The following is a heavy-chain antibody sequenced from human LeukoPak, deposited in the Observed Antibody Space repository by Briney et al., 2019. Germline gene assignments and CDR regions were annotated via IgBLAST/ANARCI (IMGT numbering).Heavy chain of an antibody. CDR1: GFTFSSYA. D-gene: IGHD6-19*01. CDR2: ISGSGGST. J-gene: IGHJ5*02. CDR3: AGDTHSSSWYDH. Sequence: GGSLRLSCAASGFTFSSYAMSWVRQAPGKGLEWVSAISGSGGSTYYADSVKGRFTLSRDSSRNTLYLQMNSLRVDDTAVYYCAGDTHSSSWYDHWGQGTLVTVPS. V-gene: IGHV3-23*01.